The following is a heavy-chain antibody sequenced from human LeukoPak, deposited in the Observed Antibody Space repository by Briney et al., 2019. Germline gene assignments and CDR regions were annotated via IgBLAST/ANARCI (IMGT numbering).Heavy chain of an antibody. Sequence: SGGSLRLSCAASGFTFSSYSMNWVRQAPGKGLEWASSIRSSSRYIYYADSVKGRFTISRDNAKNSLYLQMNSLRAEDTAVYYCARPIYGDVGFDYWGQGTLVTVSS. CDR1: GFTFSSYS. J-gene: IGHJ4*02. V-gene: IGHV3-21*01. CDR2: IRSSSRYI. CDR3: ARPIYGDVGFDY. D-gene: IGHD4-17*01.